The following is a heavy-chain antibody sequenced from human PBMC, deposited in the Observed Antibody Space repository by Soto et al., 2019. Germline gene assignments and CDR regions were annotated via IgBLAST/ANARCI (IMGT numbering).Heavy chain of an antibody. V-gene: IGHV4-39*01. CDR3: ARHGAWGHVSPHQH. J-gene: IGHJ1*01. CDR2: IYYSGST. CDR1: GGSISSSSYY. Sequence: QLQLQESGPGLVKPSETLSLTCTVSGGSISSSSYYWGWIRQPPGKGLEWIGSIYYSGSTYYNPSLKSRVTIAVDTSKNQFSLKLSSVTAADTAVYYCARHGAWGHVSPHQHWGQGTLVTVSS. D-gene: IGHD3-16*01.